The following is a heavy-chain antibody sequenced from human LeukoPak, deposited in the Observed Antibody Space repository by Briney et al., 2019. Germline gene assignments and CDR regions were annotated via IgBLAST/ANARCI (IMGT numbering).Heavy chain of an antibody. CDR2: INPANGAT. CDR3: ATAPPSGTYYYFDY. V-gene: IGHV1-46*01. Sequence: ASVKVSCKASGYTFINYYIHWVRQAPGQGLEWMGIINPANGATSYAQKFQGRVTMTRDTSTSIVYMELNSLRSEDTAVYYCATAPPSGTYYYFDYWGQGTLVTVSS. D-gene: IGHD1-26*01. J-gene: IGHJ4*02. CDR1: GYTFINYY.